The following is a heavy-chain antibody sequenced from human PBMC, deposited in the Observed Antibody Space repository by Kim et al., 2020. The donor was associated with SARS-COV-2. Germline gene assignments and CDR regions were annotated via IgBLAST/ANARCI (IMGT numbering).Heavy chain of an antibody. CDR3: AKERDPERLRFWPMDV. D-gene: IGHD3-3*01. CDR1: SLTLSHFA. CDR2: INIGGGAT. J-gene: IGHJ6*03. V-gene: IGHV3-23*01. Sequence: GGSLRLSCAASSLTLSHFAVNWVRQAPGKGLEWVSSINIGGGATYYADSVQGRFTVSRDNSKNRVFLQMDSLRAEDTALYYCAKERDPERLRFWPMDVWG.